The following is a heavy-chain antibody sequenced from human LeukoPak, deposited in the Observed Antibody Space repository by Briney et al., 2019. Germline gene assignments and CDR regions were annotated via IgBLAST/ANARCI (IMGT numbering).Heavy chain of an antibody. CDR1: GYTFTGYY. D-gene: IGHD3-16*02. J-gene: IGHJ6*03. CDR3: ARGDKWLGELSSTIYYYMDV. CDR2: INPNSGGT. Sequence: ASVKVSCKASGYTFTGYYMHWVRQAPGQGLEWMGWINPNSGGTNYAQKFQGRATMTRDTSISTAYMELSRLRSDDTAVYYSARGDKWLGELSSTIYYYMDVWGKGTTVTVSS. V-gene: IGHV1-2*02.